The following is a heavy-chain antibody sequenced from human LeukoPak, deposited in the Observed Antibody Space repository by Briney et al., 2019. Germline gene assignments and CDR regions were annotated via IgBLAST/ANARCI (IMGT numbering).Heavy chain of an antibody. CDR3: ARTPSGEVAWG. J-gene: IGHJ3*01. CDR1: GFTFSSYE. D-gene: IGHD3-16*01. CDR2: ISSSGSTI. V-gene: IGHV3-48*03. Sequence: PGGSLRLSCAASGFTFSSYEMNWVRQAPGKGLEWVSYISSSGSTIYYADSVKGRFTISRDNAKNSLYLQMNSLRAEDTAVYYCARTPSGEVAWGWGQGTMVTVSS.